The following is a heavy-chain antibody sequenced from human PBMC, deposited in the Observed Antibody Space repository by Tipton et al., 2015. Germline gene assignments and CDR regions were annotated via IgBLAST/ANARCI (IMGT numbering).Heavy chain of an antibody. D-gene: IGHD5-18*01. CDR1: GFSFSSYA. Sequence: SLRLSCAASGFSFSSYAMSWVRQAPGKGLECVSTISGSGGNTYYADSVKGRFTISRDNSKNTLYLQMNSLRAEDTAVYYCAKSRGYTYGYPTYYLDYWGQGTLVTVSS. J-gene: IGHJ4*02. CDR2: ISGSGGNT. V-gene: IGHV3-23*01. CDR3: AKSRGYTYGYPTYYLDY.